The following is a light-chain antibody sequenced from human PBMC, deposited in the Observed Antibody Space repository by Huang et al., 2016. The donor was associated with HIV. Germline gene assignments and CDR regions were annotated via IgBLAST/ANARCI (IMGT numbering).Light chain of an antibody. CDR2: WES. V-gene: IGKV4-1*01. CDR1: QSLLYRSNNKNY. Sequence: IVMTQSPESLAVSLGERASINCKSSQSLLYRSNNKNYLAWYQKKQGDPPTLLSYWESVRDVGVPERFSGGGSGTNFTLTINRLQADDVAVYYCQQHYGRQSTFGQGT. J-gene: IGKJ1*01. CDR3: QQHYGRQST.